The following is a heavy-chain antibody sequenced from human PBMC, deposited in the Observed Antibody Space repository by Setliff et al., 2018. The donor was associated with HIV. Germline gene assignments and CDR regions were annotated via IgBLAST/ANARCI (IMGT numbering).Heavy chain of an antibody. Sequence: GSLRLSCAASGFTFSNYWLHWVRQAPGKGLLWVSRVSSDGSTTTYADSVKGRFTISRDNAKNTLYLQMNSLRAEDTAVYYCASPSASYSSSWYAAYWGQGALVTVSS. CDR3: ASPSASYSSSWYAAY. V-gene: IGHV3-74*01. CDR1: GFTFSNYW. J-gene: IGHJ4*02. CDR2: VSSDGSTT. D-gene: IGHD6-13*01.